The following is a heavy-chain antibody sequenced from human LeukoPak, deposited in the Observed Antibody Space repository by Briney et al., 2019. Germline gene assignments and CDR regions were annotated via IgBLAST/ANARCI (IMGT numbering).Heavy chain of an antibody. J-gene: IGHJ3*01. CDR1: GCTFSSYA. Sequence: SVKVSCKASGCTFSSYAISWVRQAPGQGLEWMGRIIPILGIANYAQKFQGRVTITADKSTSTAYMELSSLRSEDTAVYYCARGHAAPGEIDAFYLWGQGTMVTVSS. CDR2: IIPILGIA. V-gene: IGHV1-69*04. CDR3: ARGHAAPGEIDAFYL. D-gene: IGHD1-14*01.